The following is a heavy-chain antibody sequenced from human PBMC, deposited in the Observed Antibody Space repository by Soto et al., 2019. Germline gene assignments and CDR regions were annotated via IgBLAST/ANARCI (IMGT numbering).Heavy chain of an antibody. J-gene: IGHJ4*02. CDR3: AKRDYSDSNGYAPRFDS. CDR2: ITGSGRRT. D-gene: IGHD3-22*01. V-gene: IGHV3-23*01. CDR1: GFTFRTFA. Sequence: EVQLLDSGGGLVQPGWSLRLSCAASGFTFRTFAMSWVRQAPGKGLEWVSGITGSGRRTYYADSVKGRFIISRDNSQNMLYLQMNSLRVDDTAVFYCAKRDYSDSNGYAPRFDSWGQGTLVVVSS.